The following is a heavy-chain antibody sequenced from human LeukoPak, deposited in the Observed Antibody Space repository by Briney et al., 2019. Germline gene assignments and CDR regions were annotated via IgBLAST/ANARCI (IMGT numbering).Heavy chain of an antibody. CDR1: GFTFSNTW. V-gene: IGHV3-74*03. CDR3: ARDRYYVPDY. D-gene: IGHD3-10*02. CDR2: IHSDGIST. J-gene: IGHJ4*02. Sequence: PGGSLRLSCAASGFTFSNTWMHWVRQAPEKGLVWVSRIHSDGISTTYADSVKGRFTISRDNAKNTLYLQMNSLRAEDTAVYYCARDRYYVPDYWGQGTLVTVSS.